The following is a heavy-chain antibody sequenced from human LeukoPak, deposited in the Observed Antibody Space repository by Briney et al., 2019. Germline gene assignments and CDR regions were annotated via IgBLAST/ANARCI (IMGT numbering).Heavy chain of an antibody. CDR1: GYTFTGYY. V-gene: IGHV1-18*04. J-gene: IGHJ4*02. CDR2: ISAYNGNT. Sequence: GASVKVSCKASGYTFTGYYMHWVRQAPGQGLEWMGWISAYNGNTNYAQKLQGRVTMTTDTSTSTAYMELRSLRSDDTAVYYCARVLYDRADYYYFDYWGQGTLVTVSS. CDR3: ARVLYDRADYYYFDY. D-gene: IGHD4/OR15-4a*01.